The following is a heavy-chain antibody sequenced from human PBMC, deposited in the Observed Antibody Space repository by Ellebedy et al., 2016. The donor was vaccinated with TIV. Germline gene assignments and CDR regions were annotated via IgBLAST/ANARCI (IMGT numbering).Heavy chain of an antibody. Sequence: GESLKISXAASGLTVSSSYMNWVRQAPGKGLEWVSSISSSGTYVYYADSLKDRFTISRDNAKNSLYLQINSLRAEDTAVYYCARERAASITPHWFHPWGPGTLVIVSS. J-gene: IGHJ5*02. V-gene: IGHV3-21*03. CDR3: ARERAASITPHWFHP. D-gene: IGHD6-25*01. CDR2: ISSSGTYV. CDR1: GLTVSSSY.